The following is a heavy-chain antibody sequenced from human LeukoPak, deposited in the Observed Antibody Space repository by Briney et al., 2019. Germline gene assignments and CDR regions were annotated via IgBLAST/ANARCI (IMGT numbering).Heavy chain of an antibody. J-gene: IGHJ4*02. Sequence: GGSLRLSCAASGFTFSSYNMNWVRQAPGKGREWVSYISSSSNNIYYADSVKGRFTISRDNSKNTLYLQKNSLRAEDTAVYYCAKVRWDHRELLLALDYWGQGTLVTVSS. CDR3: AKVRWDHRELLLALDY. CDR1: GFTFSSYN. CDR2: ISSSSNNI. D-gene: IGHD1-26*01. V-gene: IGHV3-48*01.